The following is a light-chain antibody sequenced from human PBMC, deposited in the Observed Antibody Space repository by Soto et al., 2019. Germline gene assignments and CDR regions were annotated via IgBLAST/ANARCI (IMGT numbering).Light chain of an antibody. V-gene: IGLV2-14*03. CDR2: DVS. Sequence: QSALTQPASVSGSPGQSITISCTGTSSDVGGYNYVSWYQQHPGKAPKLMIYDVSSRPSGVSNRFSGSKSGNTASLTISGLLSEDEADYYCTSYATNNPPLFGGGTKVTVL. CDR3: TSYATNNPPL. CDR1: SSDVGGYNY. J-gene: IGLJ2*01.